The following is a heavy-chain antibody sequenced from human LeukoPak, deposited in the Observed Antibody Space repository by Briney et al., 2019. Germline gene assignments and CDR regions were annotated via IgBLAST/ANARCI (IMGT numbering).Heavy chain of an antibody. CDR3: AKGNLVSGWYYFDY. CDR1: GYSISSGYY. CDR2: IYHSGST. J-gene: IGHJ4*02. V-gene: IGHV4-38-2*02. Sequence: SSETLSLTCTVSGYSISSGYYWGWIRQPPGKGLEWIGSIYHSGSTYYNPSLKSRVTISVDTSKNQFSLKLSSVTAADTAVYYCAKGNLVSGWYYFDYWGQGTLDTVSS. D-gene: IGHD6-19*01.